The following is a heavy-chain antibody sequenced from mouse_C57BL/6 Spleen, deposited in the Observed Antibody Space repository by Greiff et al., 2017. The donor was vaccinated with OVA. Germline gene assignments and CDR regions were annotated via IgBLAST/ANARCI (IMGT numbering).Heavy chain of an antibody. CDR1: GYSITSGYD. CDR3: ARGYDYDEAPSAY. CDR2: ISYSGST. J-gene: IGHJ3*01. Sequence: EVKLMESGPGMVKPSQSLSLTCTVTGYSITSGYDWHWIRHFPGNKLEWMGYISYSGSTNYNPSLKSRISITHDTSKNHFFLKLNSVTTEDTATYYCARGYDYDEAPSAYWGQGTLVTVSA. D-gene: IGHD2-4*01. V-gene: IGHV3-1*01.